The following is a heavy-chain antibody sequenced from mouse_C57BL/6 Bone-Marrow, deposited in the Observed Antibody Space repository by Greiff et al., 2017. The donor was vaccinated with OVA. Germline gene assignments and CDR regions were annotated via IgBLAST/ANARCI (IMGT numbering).Heavy chain of an antibody. V-gene: IGHV10-1*01. CDR2: IRSKSNNYAT. J-gene: IGHJ3*01. CDR1: GFSFNTYA. D-gene: IGHD2-2*01. CDR3: VREGGNDSWFAY. Sequence: EVMLVESGGGLVQPKGSLKLSCAASGFSFNTYAMNWVRQAPGKGLEWVARIRSKSNNYATYYADSVKDRFTISRDDSESMLYLQMNNLKTEDTAMYYCVREGGNDSWFAYWGQGTLVTVSA.